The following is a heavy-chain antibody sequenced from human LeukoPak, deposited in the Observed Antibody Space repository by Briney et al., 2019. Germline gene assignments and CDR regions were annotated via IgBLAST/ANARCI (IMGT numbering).Heavy chain of an antibody. Sequence: QSGGSLRLSCAASGLTFSSYAMHWVRQAPGKGLEWVAVISYDGSNKYYADSVKGRFTISRDNSKNTLYLQMNSLRAEDTAVYYCAREGRDSTKNDFWSGYPDALDIWGQGTMVTVSS. CDR2: ISYDGSNK. V-gene: IGHV3-30-3*01. D-gene: IGHD3-3*01. CDR1: GLTFSSYA. CDR3: AREGRDSTKNDFWSGYPDALDI. J-gene: IGHJ3*02.